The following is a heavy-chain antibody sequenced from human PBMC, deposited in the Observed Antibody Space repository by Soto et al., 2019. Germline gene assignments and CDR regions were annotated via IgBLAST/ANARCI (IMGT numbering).Heavy chain of an antibody. Sequence: GASVKVSCKASGYTFTSYDINWVRQATGQGLEWMGWMNPNSGSTGYAQKFQGRVAMTRGTSMSTAYMELSSLRSEDTAIYYCTRGRGGGSYLRRLDYWGQGTLVTVSS. J-gene: IGHJ4*02. CDR3: TRGRGGGSYLRRLDY. CDR1: GYTFTSYD. V-gene: IGHV1-8*01. D-gene: IGHD6-25*01. CDR2: MNPNSGST.